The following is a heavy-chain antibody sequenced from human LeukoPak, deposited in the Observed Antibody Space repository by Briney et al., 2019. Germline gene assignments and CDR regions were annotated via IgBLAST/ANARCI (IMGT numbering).Heavy chain of an antibody. D-gene: IGHD6-13*01. J-gene: IGHJ3*02. V-gene: IGHV3-7*01. CDR3: AREAAGGTKGVSGTFDI. Sequence: GGSLRLSCAASGFTFRTYWMSWVRQAPGKGLEWVASIRPDASETYYVDSVKGRFTIARDNAKNSLYLQMNSLRAEDTAVYNCAREAAGGTKGVSGTFDIWGQGTMVTVSS. CDR2: IRPDASET. CDR1: GFTFRTYW.